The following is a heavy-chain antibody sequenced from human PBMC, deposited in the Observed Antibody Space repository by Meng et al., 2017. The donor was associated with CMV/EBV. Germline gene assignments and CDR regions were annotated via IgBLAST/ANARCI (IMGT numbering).Heavy chain of an antibody. J-gene: IGHJ3*02. V-gene: IGHV3-21*01. Sequence: LSLTCAASGFTFSSYGMHWVRQAPGKGLEWVSSISSSSSYIYYADSVKGRFTISRDNAKNSLYLQMNSLRAEDTAVYYCARVGSYSPRASGYAFDIWGQGTMVTVSS. CDR1: GFTFSSYG. CDR3: ARVGSYSPRASGYAFDI. CDR2: ISSSSSYI. D-gene: IGHD1-26*01.